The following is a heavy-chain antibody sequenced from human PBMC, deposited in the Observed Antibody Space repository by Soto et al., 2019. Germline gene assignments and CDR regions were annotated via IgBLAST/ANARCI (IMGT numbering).Heavy chain of an antibody. CDR3: AGMGDVPYYYYGMDV. V-gene: IGHV1-18*01. CDR2: INGYNGNT. J-gene: IGHJ6*02. Sequence: QVQLVQSGAEVKKPGASVKVSCKASGYTFTSYGITWVRQAPGQGLEWLGWINGYNGNTNYAQKLQGRDTMTTDTSTSTADMELMSLRSDDTAVYYFAGMGDVPYYYYGMDVWGQGTTVTVSS. CDR1: GYTFTSYG. D-gene: IGHD3-16*01.